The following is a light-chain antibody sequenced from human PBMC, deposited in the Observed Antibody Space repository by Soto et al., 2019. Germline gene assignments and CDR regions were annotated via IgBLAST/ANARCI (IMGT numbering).Light chain of an antibody. V-gene: IGKV3-20*01. J-gene: IGKJ3*01. Sequence: EIVLTQSPGTMPLSPGERATLSYMASQSFSSNNLAWYQQRPGQAPRVVIYGASTLATGIPERFSGSGSGTDFTLTISRLEPEDFAVYYCQQYGRSPFTFGPGTKVDIK. CDR3: QQYGRSPFT. CDR2: GAS. CDR1: QSFSSNN.